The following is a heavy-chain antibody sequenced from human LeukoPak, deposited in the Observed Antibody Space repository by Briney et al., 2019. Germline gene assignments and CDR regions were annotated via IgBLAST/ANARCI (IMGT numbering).Heavy chain of an antibody. V-gene: IGHV2-5*01. D-gene: IGHD3-3*01. CDR1: GFSFRTTGVG. J-gene: IGHJ3*02. CDR2: NYWNDDN. Sequence: SGPTLVNPTPALTLTCTFTGFSFRTTGVGVAWIRQPPAKALEWLAVNYWNDDNRYTPSLKSRPTINKGSSKSQVVLTMTSMEPVDTATYYCAHITYYDFWTDAFDIWGQGTMGTVSS. CDR3: AHITYYDFWTDAFDI.